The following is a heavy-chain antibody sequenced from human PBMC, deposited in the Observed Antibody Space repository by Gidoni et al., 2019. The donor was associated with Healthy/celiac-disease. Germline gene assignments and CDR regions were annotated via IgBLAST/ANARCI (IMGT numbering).Heavy chain of an antibody. CDR1: GGTISSGGYS. J-gene: IGHJ4*02. Sequence: QLQLPESASGLMKPSQTMSITCAVSGGTISSGGYSCSRTRQPPGKGLEWIGYIYHSGSTYYNPSLKSRVTTSVDRSKNQFALKLSSVTAADTAVYYWARGRLGYCSGGSCYSPYYFDYWGQGTLVTVSS. D-gene: IGHD2-15*01. V-gene: IGHV4-30-2*01. CDR3: ARGRLGYCSGGSCYSPYYFDY. CDR2: IYHSGST.